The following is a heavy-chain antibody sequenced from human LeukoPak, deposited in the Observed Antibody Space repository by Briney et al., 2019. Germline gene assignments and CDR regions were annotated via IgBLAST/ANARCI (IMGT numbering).Heavy chain of an antibody. V-gene: IGHV3-66*01. D-gene: IGHD5-18*01. Sequence: GGSLRLSCAASGFTVSSKYMNWVRQAPGKGLEWVSVIYTDGSTYYADSVRARFSISRDDSKNTLSLQMNSLRAEDTAVYYCARASSWIHLWSLWGQGTLVTVSS. CDR2: IYTDGST. J-gene: IGHJ4*02. CDR1: GFTVSSKY. CDR3: ARASSWIHLWSL.